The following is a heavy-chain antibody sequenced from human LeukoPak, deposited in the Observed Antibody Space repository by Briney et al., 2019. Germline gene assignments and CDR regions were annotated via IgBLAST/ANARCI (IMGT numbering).Heavy chain of an antibody. Sequence: GGSLRLSCAASGFTVSSNYMSWVRQAPGKGLEWVSVIYSGGSTYYADSVKGRFTISRDNSKNTLYLQMNSLRAEDTAVYYCARDQLLPSYYYYMDVWGKGTTVTVSS. CDR1: GFTVSSNY. D-gene: IGHD2-2*01. CDR2: IYSGGST. J-gene: IGHJ6*03. CDR3: ARDQLLPSYYYYMDV. V-gene: IGHV3-53*01.